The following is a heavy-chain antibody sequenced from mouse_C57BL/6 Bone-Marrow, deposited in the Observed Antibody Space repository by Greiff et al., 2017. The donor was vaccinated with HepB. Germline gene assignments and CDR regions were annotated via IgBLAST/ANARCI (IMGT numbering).Heavy chain of an antibody. J-gene: IGHJ3*01. CDR3: AAYYSNYEGFAY. CDR2: IDPSDSYT. CDR1: GYTFTSYW. D-gene: IGHD2-5*01. V-gene: IGHV1-59*01. Sequence: VQLQQSGAELVRPGTSVKLSCKASGYTFTSYWMHWVKQRPGQGLEWIGVIDPSDSYTNYNQKFKGKATLTVDTSSSTAYMQLSSLTSEDSAVYYCAAYYSNYEGFAYWGQGTLVTVSA.